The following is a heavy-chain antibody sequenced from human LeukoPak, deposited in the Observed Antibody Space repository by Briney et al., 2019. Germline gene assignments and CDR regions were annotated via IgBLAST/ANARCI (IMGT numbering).Heavy chain of an antibody. CDR1: GGSFSGHY. CDR3: ARDLCTNGVCYDAFDI. D-gene: IGHD2-8*01. Sequence: PSETLSLTCAVYGGSFSGHYWSWIRQPAGKGLEWIGRIYTSGSTNYNPSLKSRVTISVDTSKNQFSLKLSSVTAADTAVYYCARDLCTNGVCYDAFDIWGQGTMVNVSS. J-gene: IGHJ3*02. CDR2: IYTSGST. V-gene: IGHV4-4*07.